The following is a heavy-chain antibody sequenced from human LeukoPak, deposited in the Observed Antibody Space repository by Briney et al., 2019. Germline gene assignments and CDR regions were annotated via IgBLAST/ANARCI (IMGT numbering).Heavy chain of an antibody. V-gene: IGHV1-69*04. CDR3: AREFPSSGWLDY. Sequence: GSSVKDSCKASGGTFSSYAISWVRQAPGQGLEWMGRIIPILGIANYAQKFQGRVTITADKSTSTAYMELSSLRSEDTAVYYCAREFPSSGWLDYWGQGTLVTVSS. CDR2: IIPILGIA. CDR1: GGTFSSYA. D-gene: IGHD6-19*01. J-gene: IGHJ4*02.